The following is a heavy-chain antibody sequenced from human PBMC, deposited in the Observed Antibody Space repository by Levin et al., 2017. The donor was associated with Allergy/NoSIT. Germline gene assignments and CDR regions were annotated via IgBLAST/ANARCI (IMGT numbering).Heavy chain of an antibody. CDR1: GGSISSFY. J-gene: IGHJ5*02. Sequence: SETLSLTCTVSGGSISSFYWSWIRQPPGRNLDGIGYIYYSGSTYYNPSLKSRVTLSVDTSNNQLSLRLRSVTAAGTPVYYCERHHENYDYAWGPDACETWGQGTLVTVSS. CDR3: ERHHENYDYAWGPDACET. CDR2: IYYSGST. D-gene: IGHD3-16*01. V-gene: IGHV4-59*08.